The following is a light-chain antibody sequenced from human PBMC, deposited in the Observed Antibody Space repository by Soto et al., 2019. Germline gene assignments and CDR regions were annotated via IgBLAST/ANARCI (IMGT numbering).Light chain of an antibody. CDR1: SSDVGAYNY. Sequence: QSALTQPASVSGSPGQSITISCSGTSSDVGAYNYVSWYQQHPAKAPKLMIYDVSNRPSGVSDRFSGSKSGNTASLTISGLQAEDDADYYCYSYTSSSTYVFGSGTKLTVL. CDR3: YSYTSSSTYV. V-gene: IGLV2-14*03. J-gene: IGLJ1*01. CDR2: DVS.